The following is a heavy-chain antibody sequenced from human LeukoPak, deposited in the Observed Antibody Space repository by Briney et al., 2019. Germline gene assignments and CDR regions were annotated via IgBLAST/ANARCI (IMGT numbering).Heavy chain of an antibody. CDR2: IRYDGSNK. Sequence: PGGSLRLSCAASGFTFSSYGMHWVRQAPGKGLEWVAFIRYDGSNKYYADSVKGRFTISGDNSKNTLYLQMNSLRAEDTAVYYCASIVVVVAPADYWAREPLFTVS. D-gene: IGHD2-15*01. CDR1: GFTFSSYG. J-gene: IGHJ4*02. V-gene: IGHV3-30*02. CDR3: ASIVVVVAPADY.